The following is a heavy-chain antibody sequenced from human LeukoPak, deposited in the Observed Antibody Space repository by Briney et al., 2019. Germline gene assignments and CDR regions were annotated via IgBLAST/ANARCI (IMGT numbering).Heavy chain of an antibody. Sequence: PGGSLRLSCVASGFSLSNYIMSWVRQAPGKGLEWVSTVSSSGSYTYYADSVKGRLTISRDNSKNTVYLEVNSLRAEDTAVYYCAKHRGSSGADARPAEYWGQGTLVTVSS. J-gene: IGHJ4*02. CDR2: VSSSGSYT. D-gene: IGHD5-12*01. CDR1: GFSLSNYI. CDR3: AKHRGSSGADARPAEY. V-gene: IGHV3-23*01.